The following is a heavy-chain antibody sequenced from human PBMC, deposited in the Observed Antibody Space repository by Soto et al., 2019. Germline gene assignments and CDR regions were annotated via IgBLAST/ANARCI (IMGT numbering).Heavy chain of an antibody. D-gene: IGHD3-22*01. V-gene: IGHV4-4*07. J-gene: IGHJ4*02. CDR3: ARVGDSGYYWYFDY. Sequence: SETLSLTCTVSGDSITSYYWTWIRQAAGKRLECIGRVFSSGTTNYNPFLKSRVTMSVDTSKNQLSLKLTSVTAADTAVYYCARVGDSGYYWYFDYWGQGALVTVSS. CDR2: VFSSGTT. CDR1: GDSITSYY.